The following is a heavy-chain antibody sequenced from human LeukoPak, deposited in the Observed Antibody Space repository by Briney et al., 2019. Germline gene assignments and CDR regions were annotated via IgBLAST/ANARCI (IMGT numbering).Heavy chain of an antibody. Sequence: SETLSLTCAVSGYSISSGYYWVWIRQPPGKGLEWIGSIYHSGSTYYNPSLKSRVTISVDTSKNQFSLKLSSVTAADTAVYYCARVASGASPYYYYMDVWGKGTTVTVSS. CDR3: ARVASGASPYYYYMDV. CDR1: GYSISSGYY. V-gene: IGHV4-38-2*01. CDR2: IYHSGST. D-gene: IGHD4/OR15-4a*01. J-gene: IGHJ6*03.